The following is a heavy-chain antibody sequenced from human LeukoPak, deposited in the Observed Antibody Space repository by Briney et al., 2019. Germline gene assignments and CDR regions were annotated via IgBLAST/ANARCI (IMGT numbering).Heavy chain of an antibody. Sequence: GGSLRLSCAASGFTFSSYWMSWVRQAPGKGLEWVANIKQDGSEKYYVDSVKGRFTISRDNAKNSLYLQMNSLRAEDTAVYYCARDWAGYQDAFDIWGQGTTVTVSS. D-gene: IGHD2-15*01. J-gene: IGHJ3*02. CDR1: GFTFSSYW. V-gene: IGHV3-7*01. CDR2: IKQDGSEK. CDR3: ARDWAGYQDAFDI.